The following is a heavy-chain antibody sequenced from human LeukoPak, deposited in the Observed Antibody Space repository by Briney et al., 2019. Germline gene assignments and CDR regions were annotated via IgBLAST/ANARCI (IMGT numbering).Heavy chain of an antibody. J-gene: IGHJ4*02. V-gene: IGHV3-9*01. CDR3: AKLGDYYDSSGYYYGY. D-gene: IGHD3-22*01. Sequence: GGSLRLSCAASGFTFDDYAMHWVRQAPGKGLEWVSGISWNSGSIGYADSVKGRFTISRDNSKNTLYLQMNSLRAEDTAVYYCAKLGDYYDSSGYYYGYWGQGTLVTVSS. CDR1: GFTFDDYA. CDR2: ISWNSGSI.